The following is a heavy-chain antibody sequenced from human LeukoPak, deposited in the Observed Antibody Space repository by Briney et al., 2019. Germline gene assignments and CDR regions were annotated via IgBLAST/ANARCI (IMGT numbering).Heavy chain of an antibody. CDR3: EGGNGMVRGVILDY. V-gene: IGHV4-34*01. CDR2: INHSGST. J-gene: IGHJ4*02. Sequence: SETLSLTFAVYGGSFSGYYWSWIRQPPGKGLEWIGEINHSGSTNYNPSLKSRVTISVDTSKNQFSLKLSSVTAEDTAVYYCEGGNGMVRGVILDYWGQGTLVTVSS. D-gene: IGHD3-10*01. CDR1: GGSFSGYY.